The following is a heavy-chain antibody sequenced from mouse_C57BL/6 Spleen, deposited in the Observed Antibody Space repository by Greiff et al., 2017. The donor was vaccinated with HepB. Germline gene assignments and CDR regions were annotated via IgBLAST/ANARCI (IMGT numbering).Heavy chain of an antibody. CDR3: TRGGYYGYDDAMDY. CDR2: IDPETGGT. D-gene: IGHD2-2*01. J-gene: IGHJ4*01. V-gene: IGHV1-15*01. Sequence: QVQLQQSGAELVRPGASVTLSCKASGYTFTDYEMHWVKQTPVHGLEWIGAIDPETGGTAYNQKFKGKAILTADKSSSTAYMALRSLTSEDSAVYYCTRGGYYGYDDAMDYWGQGTSVTVSS. CDR1: GYTFTDYE.